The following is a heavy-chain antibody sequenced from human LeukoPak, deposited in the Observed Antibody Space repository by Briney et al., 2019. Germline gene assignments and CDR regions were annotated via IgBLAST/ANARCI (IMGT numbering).Heavy chain of an antibody. CDR2: IYYSGST. CDR3: ARGGTYYYDSSGYWS. J-gene: IGHJ5*02. D-gene: IGHD3-22*01. V-gene: IGHV4-59*01. Sequence: PSETLSLTCTVSGGSISSYYWSWIRQPPGKGLEWIGYIYYSGSTNYNPSLKSRVTISVDTSKNQFSLKLSSVTAADTAVYYCARGGTYYYDSSGYWSWGQGTLVTVSS. CDR1: GGSISSYY.